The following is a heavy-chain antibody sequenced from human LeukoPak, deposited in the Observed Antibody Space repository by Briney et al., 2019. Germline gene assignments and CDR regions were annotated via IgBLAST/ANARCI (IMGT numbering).Heavy chain of an antibody. Sequence: ASVKVSCKASGYYFTNYGISWVRQAPGQGLEWMGGIIPIFGTANYAQKFQGRVTITADKSTSTAYMELSSLRSEDTAVYYCARTRSSSSSWYGQFDYWGQGTLVTVSS. CDR2: IIPIFGTA. CDR1: GYYFTNYG. D-gene: IGHD6-13*01. V-gene: IGHV1-69*06. J-gene: IGHJ4*02. CDR3: ARTRSSSSSWYGQFDY.